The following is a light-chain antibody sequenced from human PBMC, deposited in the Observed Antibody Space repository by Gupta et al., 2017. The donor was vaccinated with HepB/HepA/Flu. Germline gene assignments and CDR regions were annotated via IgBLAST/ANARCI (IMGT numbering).Light chain of an antibody. CDR2: VAS. V-gene: IGKV1-16*01. Sequence: IQMTQSPSSLSASVGDIFTLTCRESKGINNYLAWLQQKPGKAPKLLIYVASSGESGVPSRFSGSGSGTEFTLTISSRQPEDSGTYYCQQANSSPFTFGHGTKVDIK. CDR3: QQANSSPFT. CDR1: KGINNY. J-gene: IGKJ3*01.